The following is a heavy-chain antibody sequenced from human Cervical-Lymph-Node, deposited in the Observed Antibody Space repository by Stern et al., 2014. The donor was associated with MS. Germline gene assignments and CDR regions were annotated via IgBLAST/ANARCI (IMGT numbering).Heavy chain of an antibody. J-gene: IGHJ3*02. CDR1: GFTFSRYS. CDR3: ARDGGNKYNWALDI. Sequence: VQLVESGGGLVKPGGSLRLSCAASGFTFSRYSMNWVRQAPGKGLEWVSSISSGSDSTHYADSVKGRLTISRDNAHNTLYMQMNSLRDEGAGVYDWARDGGNKYNWALDIWGQGTLVTVSS. D-gene: IGHD1-20*01. CDR2: ISSGSDST. V-gene: IGHV3-21*01.